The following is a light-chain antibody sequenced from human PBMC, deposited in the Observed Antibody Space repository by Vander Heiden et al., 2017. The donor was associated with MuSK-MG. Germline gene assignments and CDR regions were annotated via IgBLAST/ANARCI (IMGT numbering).Light chain of an antibody. CDR3: QQYYSTPQT. CDR2: WAS. J-gene: IGKJ2*01. Sequence: IVMTQSPDSLAVSLGERATINCKSSQSVLYSSNNKNYSAWYQQKPGQPPKLLIYWASTRESGVPDRFSGSGSGTDFTLTISSLQAEDVAVYYCQQYYSTPQTFGQGTKLEIK. V-gene: IGKV4-1*01. CDR1: QSVLYSSNNKNY.